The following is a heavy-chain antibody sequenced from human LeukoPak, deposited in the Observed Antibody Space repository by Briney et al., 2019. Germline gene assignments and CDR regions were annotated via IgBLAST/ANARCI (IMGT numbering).Heavy chain of an antibody. Sequence: SETLSLTCTVSGGSISSGSYYWSWIRQPAGKGLEWIGRIYTSGSTNYNPSLKSRVTISVATSKNQFSLKLSSVTAADTAVYYCARSLGLYCSSTSCYTFDYWGQGTLVTVSS. CDR1: GGSISSGSYY. CDR3: ARSLGLYCSSTSCYTFDY. V-gene: IGHV4-61*02. CDR2: IYTSGST. J-gene: IGHJ4*02. D-gene: IGHD2-2*02.